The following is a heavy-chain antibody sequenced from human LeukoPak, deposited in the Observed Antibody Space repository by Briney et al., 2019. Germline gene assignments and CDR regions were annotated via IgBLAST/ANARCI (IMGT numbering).Heavy chain of an antibody. CDR2: IYYSGST. CDR1: GGSISSYY. D-gene: IGHD6-19*01. CDR3: ARETVYSSGWYQGNWFDP. V-gene: IGHV4-59*01. J-gene: IGHJ5*02. Sequence: SETLSLTCTVSGGSISSYYWSWIRQPPGKGLEWIGYIYYSGSTNYNPSLKSRVTISVDTSKNQFSLKLSSVTAADTAVYYCARETVYSSGWYQGNWFDPWGQGTLVTVSS.